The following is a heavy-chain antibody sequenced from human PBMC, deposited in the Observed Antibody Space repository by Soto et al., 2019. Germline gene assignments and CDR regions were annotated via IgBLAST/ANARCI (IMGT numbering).Heavy chain of an antibody. Sequence: SETLSLTCTVSGGSISSSSYYWGWIRQPPGKGLEWIGSIYYSGSTYYNPSLKSRVTISVDTSKNQFSLKLSSVTAADTAVYYCARQYILLQWFGEVTDVFDIWGQGTMVPVSS. CDR3: ARQYILLQWFGEVTDVFDI. D-gene: IGHD3-10*01. J-gene: IGHJ3*02. V-gene: IGHV4-39*01. CDR1: GGSISSSSYY. CDR2: IYYSGST.